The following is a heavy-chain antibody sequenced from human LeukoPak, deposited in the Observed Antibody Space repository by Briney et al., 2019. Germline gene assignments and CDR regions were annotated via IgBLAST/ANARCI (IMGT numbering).Heavy chain of an antibody. J-gene: IGHJ4*01. CDR2: ISYDGSKK. D-gene: IGHD3-16*01. CDR1: GFTFVSHG. V-gene: IGHV3-30*12. CDR3: ARQGDDY. Sequence: PGGSLRLSCVVSGFTFVSHGMHWVRQAPGKGLEWVAGISYDGSKKYYGDSVKGRITISRDNAKNSLYLQMNSLRAEDTAVYYCARQGDDYWGHGTLVTVSS.